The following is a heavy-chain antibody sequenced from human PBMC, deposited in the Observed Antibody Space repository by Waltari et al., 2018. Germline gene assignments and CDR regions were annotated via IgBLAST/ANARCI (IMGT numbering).Heavy chain of an antibody. CDR3: AKGKQWLVYFDY. CDR1: GFTFSSYA. D-gene: IGHD6-19*01. J-gene: IGHJ4*02. CDR2: IYGVGST. Sequence: EVQLLESGGGLVQPGGSLRPSCAASGFTFSSYAMSWVRQAPGKGLEWVSVIYGVGSTYYADSVKGRFTISRDNSKNTLYLQMNSLRAEDTAVYYCAKGKQWLVYFDYWGQGTLVTVSS. V-gene: IGHV3-23*03.